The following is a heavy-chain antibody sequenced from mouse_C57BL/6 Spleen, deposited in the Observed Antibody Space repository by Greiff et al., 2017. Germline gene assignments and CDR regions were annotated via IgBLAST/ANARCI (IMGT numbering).Heavy chain of an antibody. CDR1: GFTFSDYY. CDR3: ARALGGTRAMDY. J-gene: IGHJ4*01. Sequence: DVQLVESEGGLVQPGSSMKLSCTASGFTFSDYYMAWVRQVPEKGLEWVANINYDGSSTYYLDSLKSRFIISRDNAKNILYLQMSSLKSEDTATYYCARALGGTRAMDYWGQGTSVTVSS. CDR2: INYDGSST. D-gene: IGHD4-1*01. V-gene: IGHV5-16*01.